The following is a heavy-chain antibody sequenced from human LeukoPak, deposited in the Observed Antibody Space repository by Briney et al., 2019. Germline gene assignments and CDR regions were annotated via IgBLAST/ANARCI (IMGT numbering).Heavy chain of an antibody. V-gene: IGHV3-11*04. CDR1: GFTFSDYY. CDR3: ARAPGDPIDY. CDR2: ISSSGTSM. D-gene: IGHD2-21*02. J-gene: IGHJ4*02. Sequence: PGGSLRLSCVASGFTFSDYYMNWIRQAPGKGLEWVSYISSSGTSMFYADSVKGRFTISRDNAKNLLHLQMNSLRAEDTAVYYCARAPGDPIDYWGQGTLVTVSS.